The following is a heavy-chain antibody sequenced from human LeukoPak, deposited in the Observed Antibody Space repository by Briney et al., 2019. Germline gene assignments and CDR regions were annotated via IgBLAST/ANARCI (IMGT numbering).Heavy chain of an antibody. CDR1: GYTFTSYY. D-gene: IGHD3-10*01. Sequence: ASVKVSCKASGYTFTSYYMHWVRQAPGQGLEWMGIINPRGSSTSYAQKFQGRVTMTRDTSTSTVYMELSSLRSEDTAVYYCARVKGSSPLEDAFDIWGQGTMVTVSS. V-gene: IGHV1-46*01. J-gene: IGHJ3*02. CDR3: ARVKGSSPLEDAFDI. CDR2: INPRGSST.